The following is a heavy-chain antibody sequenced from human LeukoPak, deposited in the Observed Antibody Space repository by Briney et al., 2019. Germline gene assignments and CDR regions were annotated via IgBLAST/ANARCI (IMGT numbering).Heavy chain of an antibody. J-gene: IGHJ4*02. CDR1: GFTFSNYW. V-gene: IGHV3-23*01. D-gene: IGHD6-13*01. CDR3: AKDGYSSSWYLYYFDY. Sequence: PGGSLRLSCAASGFTFSNYWMHWVRQAPGKGLEWVSAISGSGGSTYYADSVKGRFTISRDNSKNTLYLQMNSLRAEDTAVYYCAKDGYSSSWYLYYFDYWGQGTLVTVSS. CDR2: ISGSGGST.